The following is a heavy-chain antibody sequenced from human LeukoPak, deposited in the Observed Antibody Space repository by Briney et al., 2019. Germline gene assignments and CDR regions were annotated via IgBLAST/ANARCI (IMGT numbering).Heavy chain of an antibody. CDR3: ARLSTSSGLFDY. V-gene: IGHV4-39*01. Sequence: SETLSLTFTVSGGSISSNSYHWGWIRQPPGKGLEWIGTIFYTGSTYYNPSLKSRVSISADTSKNQFSLRLSSVTAADTAVYYCARLSTSSGLFDYWGQGTLVTVSS. CDR2: IFYTGST. D-gene: IGHD3-22*01. J-gene: IGHJ4*02. CDR1: GGSISSNSYH.